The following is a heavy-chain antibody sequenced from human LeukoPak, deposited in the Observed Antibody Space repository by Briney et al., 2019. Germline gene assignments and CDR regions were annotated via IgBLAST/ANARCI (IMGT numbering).Heavy chain of an antibody. CDR3: ARDLYRIVVVPHYFDY. J-gene: IGHJ4*02. CDR2: MRQDGNEK. V-gene: IGHV3-7*01. Sequence: GGSLRLSCAVSGFTFSNYWMSWARQSPGKGLEWVANMRQDGNEKYYVDSVRGRFTISRDNAKNSLYLQMNSLRAEDTAVYYCARDLYRIVVVPHYFDYWGQGTLVTVSS. D-gene: IGHD3-22*01. CDR1: GFTFSNYW.